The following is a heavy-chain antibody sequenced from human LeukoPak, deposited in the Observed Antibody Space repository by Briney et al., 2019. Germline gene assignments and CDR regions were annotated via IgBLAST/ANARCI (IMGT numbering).Heavy chain of an antibody. J-gene: IGHJ4*02. CDR2: IIPILGIA. D-gene: IGHD6-13*01. CDR1: GGTFSSYA. V-gene: IGHV1-69*04. Sequence: SVKVSCKASGGTFSSYAISWVRQAPGQGLEWMGRIIPILGIANYAQKFQGRVTMTRDTSTSTVYMELSSLRSEDTAVYYCARGTAAAGTRWGQGTLVTVSS. CDR3: ARGTAAAGTR.